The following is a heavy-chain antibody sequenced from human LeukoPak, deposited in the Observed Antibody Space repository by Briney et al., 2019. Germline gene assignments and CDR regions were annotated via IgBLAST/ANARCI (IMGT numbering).Heavy chain of an antibody. CDR2: IYYRGST. D-gene: IGHD4-23*01. CDR1: GASISSYS. CDR3: ASHVVTTWGNYFDY. J-gene: IGHJ4*02. V-gene: IGHV4-59*08. Sequence: SETLYLTWTVPGASISSYSWSWIRQPPGKGLEWIGYIYYRGSTTYSTSLKSPVTTSVDTSKNHFSLNLSSVTAADTAVYYCASHVVTTWGNYFDYWGQGTLVTVSS.